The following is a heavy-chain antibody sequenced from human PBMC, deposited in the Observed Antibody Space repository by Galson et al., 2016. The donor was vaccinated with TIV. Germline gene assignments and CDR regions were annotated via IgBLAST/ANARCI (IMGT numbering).Heavy chain of an antibody. CDR1: GGTFSTYA. CDR2: IIPIFGII. D-gene: IGHD3-3*01. Sequence: SVKVSCKASGGTFSTYAVNWVRQAPGQGLEWMGRIIPIFGIINYSQNFQGRVTLTADESTSTFYMDLTSLRAEDTAVYYCAVGVPTTMYWSFDLWGRGTLVTVSS. V-gene: IGHV1-69*13. CDR3: AVGVPTTMYWSFDL. J-gene: IGHJ2*01.